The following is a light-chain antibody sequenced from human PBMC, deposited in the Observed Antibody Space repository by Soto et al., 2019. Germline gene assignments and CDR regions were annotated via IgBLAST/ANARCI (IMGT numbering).Light chain of an antibody. CDR2: GAS. CDR3: QQYGSSPIT. CDR1: QSVSSN. J-gene: IGKJ5*01. Sequence: EVGLTQAPATLSVSPGERATLSCRASQSVSSNLACYQQKPGQAPRLLIYGASSRATGIPDRFSGSGSGTDFTLTISRLEPEDFAVYYCQQYGSSPITFGQGTRLEI. V-gene: IGKV3-20*01.